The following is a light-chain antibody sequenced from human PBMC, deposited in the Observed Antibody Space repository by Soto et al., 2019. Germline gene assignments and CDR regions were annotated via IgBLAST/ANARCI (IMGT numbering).Light chain of an antibody. CDR2: RAS. V-gene: IGKV3-20*01. Sequence: EIVLTQSPGTLSLSPGERATLSCRASQSVSSDYLAWYQQKPDQTPKVLIYRASSRATGIPDRFSGSGSGTDFTLTISRLEPEDFVVYYCQQYGSSPLTFGGGTKVEIK. CDR3: QQYGSSPLT. J-gene: IGKJ4*01. CDR1: QSVSSDY.